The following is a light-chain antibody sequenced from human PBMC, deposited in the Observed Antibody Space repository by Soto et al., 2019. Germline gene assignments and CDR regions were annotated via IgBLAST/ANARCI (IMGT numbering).Light chain of an antibody. CDR2: DVS. CDR3: SSYTTITTLV. Sequence: QSALTQPASVSGSPGQSITISCTGSSSDVGGYNYVSWYQHHPGKAPKLIIYDVSDRPSGVSDRFSGSKSDNTASLTISGLQAEDEADYYCSSYTTITTLVFGTGTKLTVL. J-gene: IGLJ1*01. V-gene: IGLV2-14*03. CDR1: SSDVGGYNY.